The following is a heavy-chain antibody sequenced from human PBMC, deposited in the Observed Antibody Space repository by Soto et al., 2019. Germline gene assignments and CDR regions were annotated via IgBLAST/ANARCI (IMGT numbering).Heavy chain of an antibody. CDR2: IYYSGST. V-gene: IGHV4-31*03. Sequence: PSETLSLTCTVSGGSISSGRYYWSWIRQHPGKGLEWIGYIYYSGSTYYSPSLKSRVTISVDTSKNQFSLKLSSVTAADTAVYYCARGEVRYFDSHYGMDVWGQGTTVTVS. CDR1: GGSISSGRYY. CDR3: ARGEVRYFDSHYGMDV. J-gene: IGHJ6*02. D-gene: IGHD3-9*01.